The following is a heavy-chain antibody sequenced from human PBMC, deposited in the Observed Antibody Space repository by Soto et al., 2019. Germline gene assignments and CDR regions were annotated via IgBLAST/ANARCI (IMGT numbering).Heavy chain of an antibody. V-gene: IGHV1-69*13. Sequence: SVKVSCKASGGTFSSYAISWVRQAPGQGLEWMGGIIPIFGTANYAQKFQGRVTITADESTSTAYMELSSLRSEDTAVYYCARDGPYYYDSSGYHPLDYWGQGTLVTVSS. J-gene: IGHJ4*02. CDR2: IIPIFGTA. CDR1: GGTFSSYA. D-gene: IGHD3-22*01. CDR3: ARDGPYYYDSSGYHPLDY.